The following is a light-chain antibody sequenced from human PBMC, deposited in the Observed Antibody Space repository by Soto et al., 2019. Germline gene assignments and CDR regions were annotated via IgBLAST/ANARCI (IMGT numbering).Light chain of an antibody. V-gene: IGLV6-57*04. CDR1: SGSIANNY. Sequence: NFMLTQPHSVSESPGKTVTISCTRSSGSIANNYVQWYQQRPGSAPTTVLYENKLRPSGGPGRFSGSTDGSSNSAALTISGLQSEDEADYSCQSFDDDFVIFGGVTKVTVL. CDR2: ENK. J-gene: IGLJ2*01. CDR3: QSFDDDFVI.